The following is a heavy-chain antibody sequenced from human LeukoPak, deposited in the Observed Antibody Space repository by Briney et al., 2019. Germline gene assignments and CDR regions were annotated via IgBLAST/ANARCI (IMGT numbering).Heavy chain of an antibody. V-gene: IGHV3-23*01. Sequence: GGSLRLSCAASGFTFSSYAMSWVRQAPGKGLEWVSAISGSGGSTYYADSVKGRFTISRDNSKNTLYLQMNSLRAEDTAVYYCAKDRGDTSMEGEFDYWGQGTLVTVSS. J-gene: IGHJ4*02. CDR2: ISGSGGST. D-gene: IGHD5-18*01. CDR1: GFTFSSYA. CDR3: AKDRGDTSMEGEFDY.